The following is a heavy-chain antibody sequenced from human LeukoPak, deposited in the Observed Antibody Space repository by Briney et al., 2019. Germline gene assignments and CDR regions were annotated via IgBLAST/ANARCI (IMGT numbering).Heavy chain of an antibody. V-gene: IGHV1-8*01. CDR2: MNPNSGNT. CDR3: ARRRRDGYNPVAAIYFDY. Sequence: GESLKISCKGSGYTFTSYDINWVRQATGQGLEWMGWMNPNSGNTGYAQKFQGRVTMTRNTSISTAYMELSSLRSEDTAVYYCARRRRDGYNPVAAIYFDYWGQGTLVTVSS. D-gene: IGHD5-24*01. J-gene: IGHJ4*02. CDR1: GYTFTSYD.